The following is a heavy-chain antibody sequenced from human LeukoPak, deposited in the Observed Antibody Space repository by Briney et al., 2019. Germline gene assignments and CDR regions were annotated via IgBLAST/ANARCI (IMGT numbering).Heavy chain of an antibody. CDR3: ARDVTAAFDY. CDR2: IYYSGST. CDR1: GGSISSSYSY. Sequence: KTSETLSLTCTVSGGSISSSYSYWGWIRQPPGKGLEWIGNIYYSGSTYYNPSLKSRVTISVDTSKNHFSLKLNSVTAADTAVYYCARDVTAAFDYWGQGTLVTVSS. D-gene: IGHD6-13*01. V-gene: IGHV4-39*07. J-gene: IGHJ4*02.